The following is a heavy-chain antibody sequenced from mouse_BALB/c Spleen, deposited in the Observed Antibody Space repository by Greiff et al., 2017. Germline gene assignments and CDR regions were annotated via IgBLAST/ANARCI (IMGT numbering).Heavy chain of an antibody. CDR3: ARDGYYYAMDY. D-gene: IGHD2-2*01. CDR2: INSNGGST. V-gene: IGHV5-6-3*01. J-gene: IGHJ4*01. CDR1: GFSFSSYG. Sequence: DVKLVESGGGLVQPGGSLKLSCAASGFSFSSYGMSWVRQTPDKRLELVATINSNGGSTYYPDSVKGRFTISRDNAKNTLYLQMSSLKSEDTAMYYCARDGYYYAMDYWGQGTSVTVSS.